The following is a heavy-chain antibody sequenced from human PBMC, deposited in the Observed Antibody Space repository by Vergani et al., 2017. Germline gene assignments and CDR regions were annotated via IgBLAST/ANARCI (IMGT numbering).Heavy chain of an antibody. D-gene: IGHD2-15*01. CDR2: TRYDGIVE. Sequence: QVQLVESGGGVVQPGGSLRLSCAASGFTFTNYGMHWVRQAPGKGREWVSFTRYDGIVEYYGDSVRGRSTISRDNSKTTLYLKMNRLRPEETAVYYCATAGAAYCRGASCYDFLKYGGQGTLVTVAS. CDR3: ATAGAAYCRGASCYDFLKY. CDR1: GFTFTNYG. V-gene: IGHV3-30*02. J-gene: IGHJ4*02.